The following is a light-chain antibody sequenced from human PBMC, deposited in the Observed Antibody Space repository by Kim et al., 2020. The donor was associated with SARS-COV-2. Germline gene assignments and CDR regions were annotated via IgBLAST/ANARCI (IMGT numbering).Light chain of an antibody. CDR3: QQSYHTPFT. J-gene: IGKJ3*01. V-gene: IGKV1-39*01. Sequence: DIQMTQSPSSLSASVGDRVTITCRTSQSISSHLNWYQQKPGRAPKLLISTASTLQGGVPSRFSGSGSETDFTLTISSLQPEDFGTYFCQQSYHTPFTFGPGTKVDIK. CDR1: QSISSH. CDR2: TAS.